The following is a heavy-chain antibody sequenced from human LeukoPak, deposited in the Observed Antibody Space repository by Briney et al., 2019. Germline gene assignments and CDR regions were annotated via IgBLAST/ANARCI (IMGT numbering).Heavy chain of an antibody. V-gene: IGHV1-18*01. D-gene: IGHD3-22*01. Sequence: ASVKVSCKASGYTFTSYGISWVRQAPGQGLEWMGWISAYNGNTNHAQKLQGRVTMTTDTSTSTAYMELRSLRSDDTAVYYCARFDTYYYDSSGYYPDYWGQGTLVTVSS. J-gene: IGHJ4*02. CDR1: GYTFTSYG. CDR3: ARFDTYYYDSSGYYPDY. CDR2: ISAYNGNT.